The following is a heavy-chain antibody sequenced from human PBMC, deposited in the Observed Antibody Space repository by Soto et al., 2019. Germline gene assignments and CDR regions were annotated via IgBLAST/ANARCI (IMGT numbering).Heavy chain of an antibody. J-gene: IGHJ4*02. CDR2: IFWADDK. Sequence: QITLKESGPPLVKPTQTLTLTCTFSGFSLSTTGVGVGWIRQPPGKALEWLALIFWADDKRYSPSLKTRLTITKDTSKNQVVLTMTNMDPVDTATYYCASSTGYRIFDCWGQGTLVAVSS. V-gene: IGHV2-5*02. CDR1: GFSLSTTGVG. CDR3: ASSTGYRIFDC. D-gene: IGHD3-9*01.